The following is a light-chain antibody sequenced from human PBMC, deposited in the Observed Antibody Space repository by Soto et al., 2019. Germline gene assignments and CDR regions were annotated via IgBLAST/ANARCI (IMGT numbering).Light chain of an antibody. V-gene: IGLV1-40*01. CDR2: GNS. J-gene: IGLJ3*02. Sequence: QSVLTQPPSVSGVPGQRVTISCTGSSSNIGAGYDVHWYQQLPGTAPKLLIYGNSNRPSGVPDRFSGSKSGTSASLAITGLQAEDEADYYCQSYDSSLSVWVFGGGTKVTVL. CDR1: SSNIGAGYD. CDR3: QSYDSSLSVWV.